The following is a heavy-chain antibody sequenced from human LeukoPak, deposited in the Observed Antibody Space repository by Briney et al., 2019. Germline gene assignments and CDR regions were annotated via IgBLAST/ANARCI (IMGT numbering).Heavy chain of an antibody. V-gene: IGHV1-69*05. CDR2: IIPIFGTA. CDR3: ARDLERCGGDCSMFDY. J-gene: IGHJ4*02. CDR1: GYTFTSYD. Sequence: GASVKVSCKASGYTFTSYDINWVRQATGQGLEWMGRIIPIFGTANYAQKFQGRVTITTDESTSSAYMGLSSVRSEDTAVYYCARDLERCGGDCSMFDYWGQGTLVTVSS. D-gene: IGHD2-21*02.